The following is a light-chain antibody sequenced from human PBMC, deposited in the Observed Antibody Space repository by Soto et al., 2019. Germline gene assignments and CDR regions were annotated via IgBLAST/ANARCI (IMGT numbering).Light chain of an antibody. Sequence: QSVLTQPPSVSGAPGQRVTISCTGTNSNIGAGYDVHWYQHFPGTAPRLLIYNNTNRPSGVPDRFSGSKSGTSDSLAITGLQAEDEADYYCQSYDSNFLTMIFGVGTQLTVL. CDR1: NSNIGAGYD. V-gene: IGLV1-40*01. J-gene: IGLJ2*01. CDR3: QSYDSNFLTMI. CDR2: NNT.